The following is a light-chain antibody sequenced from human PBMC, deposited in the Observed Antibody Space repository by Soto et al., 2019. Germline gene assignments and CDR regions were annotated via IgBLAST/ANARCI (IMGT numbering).Light chain of an antibody. CDR2: GAS. V-gene: IGKV3-20*01. J-gene: IGKJ2*01. CDR1: QSVSSSY. CDR3: QQYGSSPVT. Sequence: EIVLTQSPGTLSLSPGERATLSCRASQSVSSSYLAWYQQKPGQAPRLLIYGASSRATGIPDRFSGSGSGTDFTLTISRLEPEDFEVYYCQQYGSSPVTFGQGTKLEIK.